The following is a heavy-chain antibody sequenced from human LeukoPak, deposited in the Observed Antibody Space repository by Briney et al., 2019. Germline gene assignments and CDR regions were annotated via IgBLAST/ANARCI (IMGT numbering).Heavy chain of an antibody. CDR3: AKDPSYTAAGIDY. J-gene: IGHJ4*02. CDR1: GFTFSSYA. V-gene: IGHV3-23*01. D-gene: IGHD6-13*01. CDR2: ISGSGGST. Sequence: GGSLRLSCVASGFTFSSYAMNWVRQAPGKGLEWVSAISGSGGSTYYADSVKGRFAISRDNSKNTLDLQMSSLRAEDTAVYYCAKDPSYTAAGIDYWGQGTLVTVSS.